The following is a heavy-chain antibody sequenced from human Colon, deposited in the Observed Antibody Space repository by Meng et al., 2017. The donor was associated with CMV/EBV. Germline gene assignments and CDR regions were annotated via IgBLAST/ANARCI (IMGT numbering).Heavy chain of an antibody. V-gene: IGHV3-13*01. Sequence: GGSLRLSCTASGFTFSTYDFHWVRQPTGKGLEWVSSIGTVGDTYSIGSVKGRFIISREDAKNSVYLQMNSLRAEDTAVYYCATLGGPFWSGTYNWFDPWGQGTLVTVSS. CDR3: ATLGGPFWSGTYNWFDP. J-gene: IGHJ5*02. D-gene: IGHD3-3*01. CDR1: GFTFSTYD. CDR2: IGTVGDT.